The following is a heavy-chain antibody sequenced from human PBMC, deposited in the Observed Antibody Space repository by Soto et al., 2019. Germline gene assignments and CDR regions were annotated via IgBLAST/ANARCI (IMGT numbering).Heavy chain of an antibody. J-gene: IGHJ4*02. D-gene: IGHD5-18*01. CDR1: GFTFSSYW. CDR2: INPDGSAT. Sequence: GGSLRLSCAASGFTFSSYWMHWVRQAPGKGLVWVSRINPDGSATNYADSVKGRFTISRDNAKNTLYLQMNSLRAEDTAVFYCGRGGSDSPMAPGYWGQGTLVTAPQ. CDR3: GRGGSDSPMAPGY. V-gene: IGHV3-74*01.